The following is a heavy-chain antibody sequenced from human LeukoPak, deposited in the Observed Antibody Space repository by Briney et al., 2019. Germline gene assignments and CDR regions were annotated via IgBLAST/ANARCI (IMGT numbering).Heavy chain of an antibody. CDR2: ISTYTGNT. Sequence: GASVKVSCKASGYTFNSYGINWVRQAPGQGLEWMGWISTYTGNTNYAQKLQGRVTMTTATSTSTAYMELRSLRSDDTAFYYCARGTTGSHDAFDIWGQGTMVTVPS. CDR3: ARGTTGSHDAFDI. V-gene: IGHV1-18*01. CDR1: GYTFNSYG. J-gene: IGHJ3*02. D-gene: IGHD1-1*01.